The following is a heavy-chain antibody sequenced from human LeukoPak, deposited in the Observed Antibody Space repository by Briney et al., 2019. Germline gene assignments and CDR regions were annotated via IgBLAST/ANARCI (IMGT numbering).Heavy chain of an antibody. CDR1: GFTFSSYG. J-gene: IGHJ4*01. D-gene: IGHD1-1*01. CDR3: AKQLTPFVLPPGIFEY. V-gene: IGHV3-23*01. Sequence: PGGSLRLSCAASGFTFSSYGMSWVRQAPGKGLEWVSAISGSGGSTYYADSVKGRFTISRDSSKNTLYVQMNSLRAEDTAVYYCAKQLTPFVLPPGIFEYWGAGTLVTVSS. CDR2: ISGSGGST.